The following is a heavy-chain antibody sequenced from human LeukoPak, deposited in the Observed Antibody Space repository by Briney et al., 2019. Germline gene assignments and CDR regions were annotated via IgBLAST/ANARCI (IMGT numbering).Heavy chain of an antibody. D-gene: IGHD3-10*01. Sequence: GGSLRLSCAAPGFTFSSYAMGWVRQAPGKGLEWLSAITGTGGVTYYADSVKGRFTISRDSSKTTLYLQMNSLRAEDTAVYYCAKEVSGSGSYYGGNDYWGQGTLVIVSS. CDR2: ITGTGGVT. V-gene: IGHV3-23*01. J-gene: IGHJ4*02. CDR1: GFTFSSYA. CDR3: AKEVSGSGSYYGGNDY.